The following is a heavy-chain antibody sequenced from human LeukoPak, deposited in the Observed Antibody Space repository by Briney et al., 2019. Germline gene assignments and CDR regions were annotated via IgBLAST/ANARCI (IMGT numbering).Heavy chain of an antibody. CDR3: ARGELIGRYYYDSSGLGDY. CDR1: GFTFSSYA. CDR2: ISYDGSNK. D-gene: IGHD3-22*01. Sequence: GGSLRLSCAASGFTFSSYAMHWVRQAPGKGLEWVAVISYDGSNKYYADSVKGRFTISRDNSKNTLYLQMNSLRAEDTAVYYCARGELIGRYYYDSSGLGDYWGQGTLVTVSS. J-gene: IGHJ4*02. V-gene: IGHV3-30-3*01.